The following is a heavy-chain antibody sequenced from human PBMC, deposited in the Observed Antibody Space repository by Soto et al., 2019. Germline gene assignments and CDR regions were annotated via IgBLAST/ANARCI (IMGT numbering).Heavy chain of an antibody. CDR1: GFTFSDSL. V-gene: IGHV3-11*06. D-gene: IGHD5-12*01. CDR2: INSGSSYT. J-gene: IGHJ5*01. Sequence: QVQLVESGGGLVKPGGSLRLSCAASGFTFSDSLMSWIRQTPAKGLEWVLYINSGSSYTNYADSGKGRFTISRDNAKNSLYLQMNSLKVEDTALYYCTSSLDRGWLQLTPDSCGQGTLVTVSS. CDR3: TSSLDRGWLQLTPDS.